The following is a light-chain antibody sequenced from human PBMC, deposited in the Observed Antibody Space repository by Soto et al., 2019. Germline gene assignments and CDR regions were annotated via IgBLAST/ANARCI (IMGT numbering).Light chain of an antibody. J-gene: IGKJ5*01. CDR2: AAS. V-gene: IGKV1-39*01. CDR3: QQSYSTPIT. CDR1: QSISSY. Sequence: DIQMTQSPSSLSASVGDRVTITCRASQSISSYLNWYQQKPGKAPKLLMYAASSLQSGVPSRFSGSGSGTDFILTISSLQPEDFATYHCQQSYSTPITFGQGTRLEIK.